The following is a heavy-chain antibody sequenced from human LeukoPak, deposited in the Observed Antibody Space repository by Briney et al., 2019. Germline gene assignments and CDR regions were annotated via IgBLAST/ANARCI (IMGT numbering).Heavy chain of an antibody. Sequence: SETLSLTCTVSGGSISSHYWSWIRQPPGKGLEWIGYIYYSGSTNYNPSLKSRVTISVDTSKNQFSLKLSSVTAADTAVYYCARDVGATGYWGQGTLVTVSS. D-gene: IGHD1-26*01. J-gene: IGHJ4*02. CDR1: GGSISSHY. V-gene: IGHV4-59*11. CDR2: IYYSGST. CDR3: ARDVGATGY.